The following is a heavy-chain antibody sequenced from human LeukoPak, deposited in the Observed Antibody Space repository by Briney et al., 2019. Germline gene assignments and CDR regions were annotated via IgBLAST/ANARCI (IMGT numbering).Heavy chain of an antibody. Sequence: SETLSLTCTVSGGSISSGSYYWSWIRQPAGKGLEWIGRIYTSGSTNCNPSLKSRVTISVDTSKNQFSLKLSSVTAADTAVYYCARDVEYSSSVSPWGQGTLVTVSS. D-gene: IGHD6-6*01. CDR1: GGSISSGSYY. CDR2: IYTSGST. V-gene: IGHV4-61*02. CDR3: ARDVEYSSSVSP. J-gene: IGHJ5*02.